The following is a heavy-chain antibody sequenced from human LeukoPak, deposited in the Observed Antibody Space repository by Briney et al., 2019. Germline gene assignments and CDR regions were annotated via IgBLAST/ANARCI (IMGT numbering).Heavy chain of an antibody. V-gene: IGHV3-23*01. D-gene: IGHD3-10*01. CDR2: ISGSGGST. J-gene: IGHJ4*02. Sequence: GGSLRLSCAASGFTLSSYAMSWVRQAPGKGLEWVSAISGSGGSTYYADSVKGRFTISRDNSKNTLYPQMNSLRAEDTAVYYCAKGKGLWFGEPPDYWGQGTLVTVSS. CDR1: GFTLSSYA. CDR3: AKGKGLWFGEPPDY.